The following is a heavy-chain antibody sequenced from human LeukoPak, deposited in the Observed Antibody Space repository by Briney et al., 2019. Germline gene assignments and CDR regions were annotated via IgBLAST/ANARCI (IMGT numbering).Heavy chain of an antibody. Sequence: GESLKISCKGSGYTFTNYWIGWVRQMPGKGLEWMGIIYPGDSDTRYSPSFQGQVTISADKSISTAYLQWSSLKASDTAMYYCARSYDSSGYQADYWGQGTLVTVSS. V-gene: IGHV5-51*01. D-gene: IGHD3-22*01. CDR2: IYPGDSDT. CDR1: GYTFTNYW. J-gene: IGHJ4*02. CDR3: ARSYDSSGYQADY.